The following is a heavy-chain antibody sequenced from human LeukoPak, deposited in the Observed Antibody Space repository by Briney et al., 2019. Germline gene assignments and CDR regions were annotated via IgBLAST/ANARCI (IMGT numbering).Heavy chain of an antibody. J-gene: IGHJ4*02. Sequence: PSETLSLTCTVSGGSISSGPYYWGWIRQPPGKGLEWIGNIYYGENTYYNPSLKSRVTISIDTFKNQFYLKLSSLTAADTAVYFCARRDDSSGCHKIFDYWGPGTLVTVSS. D-gene: IGHD3-22*01. CDR3: ARRDDSSGCHKIFDY. CDR2: IYYGENT. CDR1: GGSISSGPYY. V-gene: IGHV4-39*01.